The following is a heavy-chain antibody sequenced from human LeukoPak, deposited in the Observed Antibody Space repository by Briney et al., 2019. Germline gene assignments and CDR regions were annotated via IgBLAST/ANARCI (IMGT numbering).Heavy chain of an antibody. Sequence: SETLSLTCAVYGGSFSGYYWSWIRQPPGKGLEWIGEINHSGSTNYNPSLKSRVTISVDTSKNQFSLRLSSVTAADTAVYYCAKDYDLAAQKGDYWGQGTLVTVSS. CDR2: INHSGST. V-gene: IGHV4-34*01. D-gene: IGHD4-17*01. J-gene: IGHJ4*02. CDR1: GGSFSGYY. CDR3: AKDYDLAAQKGDY.